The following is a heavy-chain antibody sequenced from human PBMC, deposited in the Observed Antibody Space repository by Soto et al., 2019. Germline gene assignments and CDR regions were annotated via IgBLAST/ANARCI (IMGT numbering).Heavy chain of an antibody. V-gene: IGHV1-69*13. D-gene: IGHD5-12*01. CDR3: ARRPRRDGYNQRAEYFQH. J-gene: IGHJ1*01. CDR1: VGTFSSYA. CDR2: IIPIFGTA. Sequence: SVKVSCKASVGTFSSYAISWVRQAPGQGLEWMGGIIPIFGTANYAQKFQGRVTITADESTSTAYMELSSLRSEDTAVYYCARRPRRDGYNQRAEYFQHWGQGTLVTVSS.